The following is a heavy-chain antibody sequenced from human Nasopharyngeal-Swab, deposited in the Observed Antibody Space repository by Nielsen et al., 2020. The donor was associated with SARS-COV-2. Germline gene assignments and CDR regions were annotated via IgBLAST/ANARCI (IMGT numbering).Heavy chain of an antibody. CDR1: GYSFRTYG. J-gene: IGHJ4*02. CDR2: IVGSGDISGSGGNT. CDR3: AKDLRGPYFF. V-gene: IGHV3-23*01. D-gene: IGHD2/OR15-2a*01. Sequence: GESLKISCVASGYSFRTYGMSWVSQAPGKGLEWVAAIVGSGDISGSGGNTYYADSVKGRFTISRDNSKNTLSLQMNSLRAEDTAVYYCAKDLRGPYFFWVQGTLVTVSS.